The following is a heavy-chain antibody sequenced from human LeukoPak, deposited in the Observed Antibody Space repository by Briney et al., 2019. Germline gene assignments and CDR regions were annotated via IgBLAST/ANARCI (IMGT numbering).Heavy chain of an antibody. J-gene: IGHJ4*02. V-gene: IGHV3-53*01. CDR1: GLNITIYY. CDR3: AGAAWGYDIDG. CDR2: IYSDGTT. Sequence: GGSLRLSCAASGLNITIYYMSWVRDAPGKGLECGSVIYSDGTTNYADSAQGRFTNSRKNSNNTVSLQVNSPRVDHTARYSCAGAAWGYDIDGWGQGWLVTVSS. D-gene: IGHD7-27*01.